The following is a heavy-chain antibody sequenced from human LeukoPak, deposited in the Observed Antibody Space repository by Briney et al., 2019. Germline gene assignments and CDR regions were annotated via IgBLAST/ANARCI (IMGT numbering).Heavy chain of an antibody. V-gene: IGHV3-30*02. Sequence: GGSLTLSCAASGFTLNRYGMHLVRQAPGQGVGWGAFIRYDGSNKYYADSVKGRFTISRDNSKNTLYLQMNSLRAEDTAVYYCANFYYGSGSYYTIDYWGQGTLVTVSS. D-gene: IGHD3-10*01. J-gene: IGHJ4*02. CDR2: IRYDGSNK. CDR3: ANFYYGSGSYYTIDY. CDR1: GFTLNRYG.